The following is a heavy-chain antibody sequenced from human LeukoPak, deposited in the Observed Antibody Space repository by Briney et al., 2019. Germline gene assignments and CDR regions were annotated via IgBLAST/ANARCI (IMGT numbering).Heavy chain of an antibody. CDR3: ARTYYDGAGTYHPYFDY. V-gene: IGHV4-31*02. D-gene: IGHD3-10*01. Sequence: SETLSLICTVSDGSISSGGYYWSWIRQHPGKGLEWIGYIYYSGSTYYSPSLKSRVTISADTSKNQFSLMLTSVTAADTAMYYCARTYYDGAGTYHPYFDYWGQGTLVTVSS. CDR2: IYYSGST. J-gene: IGHJ4*02. CDR1: DGSISSGGYY.